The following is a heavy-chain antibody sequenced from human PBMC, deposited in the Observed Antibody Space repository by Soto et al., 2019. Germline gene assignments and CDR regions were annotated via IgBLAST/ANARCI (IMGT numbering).Heavy chain of an antibody. Sequence: VESLTISCTGSGYSFTNYWIAWVRQMPGKGLEWMGIIYPGDSNTIYSPSFQGQVTISADKSISTAYLQWSSLKASDTAMYFCARQGYCSNTACYTVDYWGQGTMVTVSS. D-gene: IGHD2-2*02. J-gene: IGHJ4*02. CDR1: GYSFTNYW. V-gene: IGHV5-51*01. CDR2: IYPGDSNT. CDR3: ARQGYCSNTACYTVDY.